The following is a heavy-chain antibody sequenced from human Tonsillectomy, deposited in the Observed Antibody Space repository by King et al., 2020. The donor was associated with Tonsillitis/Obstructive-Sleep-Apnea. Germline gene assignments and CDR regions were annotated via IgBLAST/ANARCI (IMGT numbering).Heavy chain of an antibody. Sequence: QLQESGPGLVKPSETLSLTCTVSGGSISSYYWSWIRPPPGKGLEWIGYIYYSGSTNYNPSLKSRVTIPVDTSKNQFSLKLSSVTAADTAVYYCARAYYDILSGYLDDAFDIWGQGTMVTVSS. CDR2: IYYSGST. V-gene: IGHV4-59*08. CDR1: GGSISSYY. CDR3: ARAYYDILSGYLDDAFDI. D-gene: IGHD3-9*01. J-gene: IGHJ3*02.